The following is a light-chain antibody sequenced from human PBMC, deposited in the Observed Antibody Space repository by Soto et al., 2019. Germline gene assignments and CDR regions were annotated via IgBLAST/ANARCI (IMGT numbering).Light chain of an antibody. J-gene: IGKJ1*01. CDR2: DAS. CDR1: QTIYTW. CDR3: QQYSAKWA. Sequence: DIQMTQSPSTLSTSVGDRVTITCRASQTIYTWLAWYQQKPGRAPKLLIYDASTLESWVPSRFSGSGSGTEFTLTISSLQPDDFATYYCQQYSAKWAFGQGTNVDIK. V-gene: IGKV1-5*01.